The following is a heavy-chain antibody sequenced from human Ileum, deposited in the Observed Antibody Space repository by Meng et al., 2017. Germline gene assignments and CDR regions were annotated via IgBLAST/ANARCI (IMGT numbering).Heavy chain of an antibody. D-gene: IGHD2-15*01. CDR2: IIPILNAS. Sequence: QVQVVQSGAEVKYPGSSVTVSCKASGGAFSSSAIGWLRQAPGRGLEWMGGIIPILNASTYAQNFKGRDTLSADMATTTVYMELSSLTSDDTAVYFCARDCSGGGCFDPWGQGTLVTVSS. J-gene: IGHJ5*02. CDR1: GGAFSSSA. V-gene: IGHV1-69*10. CDR3: ARDCSGGGCFDP.